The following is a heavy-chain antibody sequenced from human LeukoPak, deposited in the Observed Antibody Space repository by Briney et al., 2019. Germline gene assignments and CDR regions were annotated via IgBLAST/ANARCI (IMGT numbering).Heavy chain of an antibody. D-gene: IGHD6-13*01. CDR3: ASWAGKRPVAAAGTEGY. J-gene: IGHJ4*02. Sequence: SVKISCKASGGTFSSYAISWVRQAPGQGLEWMGRIIPIFGTANYAQKFQGRVTITTDESTSTAYMELSSLRSEDTAVYYCASWAGKRPVAAAGTEGYWGQGTLVTVSS. V-gene: IGHV1-69*05. CDR2: IIPIFGTA. CDR1: GGTFSSYA.